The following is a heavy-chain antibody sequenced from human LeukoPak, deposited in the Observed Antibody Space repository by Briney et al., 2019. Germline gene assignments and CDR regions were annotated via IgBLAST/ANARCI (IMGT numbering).Heavy chain of an antibody. CDR3: ARGDYYDSSGYYSYYYYMDV. V-gene: IGHV1-2*02. CDR2: INPNSGGT. CDR1: GYTFTGYY. J-gene: IGHJ6*03. D-gene: IGHD3-22*01. Sequence: ASVKVSCKASGYTFTGYYMHWVRQAPGQGLEWMGWINPNSGGTNYAQKFQGRVTMTSDTSISTAYMELSRLRSDDPAVYYCARGDYYDSSGYYSYYYYMDVWGKGTTVTISS.